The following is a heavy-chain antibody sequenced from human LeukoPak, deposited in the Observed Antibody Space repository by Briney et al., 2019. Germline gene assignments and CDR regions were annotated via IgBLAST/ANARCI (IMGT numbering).Heavy chain of an antibody. CDR2: MNPNSGNT. Sequence: ASVKLSCKASGYTFTSYDINWVRQAPGQGLEWMGWMNPNSGNTGYAQEFPGRVTITRNTAINTAYMELSSLRSEDTAVYYCARGGGNPILYHYYYMDVWGKGTTVTVSS. CDR3: ARGGGNPILYHYYYMDV. J-gene: IGHJ6*03. D-gene: IGHD4-23*01. CDR1: GYTFTSYD. V-gene: IGHV1-8*03.